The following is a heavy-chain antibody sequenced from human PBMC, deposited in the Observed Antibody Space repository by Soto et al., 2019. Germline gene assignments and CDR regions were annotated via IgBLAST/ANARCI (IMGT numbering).Heavy chain of an antibody. V-gene: IGHV3-30*04. D-gene: IGHD3-22*01. J-gene: IGHJ4*02. CDR2: ISYDGSNK. Sequence: TGGSLNLSCAASGFPFSSYAMHWVRQAPGKGLEWVAVISYDGSNKYYADSVKGRFTISRDNSKNTLYLQMNSLRAEDTAVYFCAPIVVVTHTGYWGQGTLVTVSS. CDR1: GFPFSSYA. CDR3: APIVVVTHTGY.